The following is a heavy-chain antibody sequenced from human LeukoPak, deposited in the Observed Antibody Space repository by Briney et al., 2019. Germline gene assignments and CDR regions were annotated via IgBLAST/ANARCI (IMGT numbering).Heavy chain of an antibody. Sequence: ASVKVSCKASGGTFSSYAISWVRQAPGQGLEWMGWISAYNGNTNYAQKLQGRVTMTTDTSTSTAYMELRSLRSDDTAVYYCARGPGVYDSSGSQDFDYWGQGTLVTVSS. D-gene: IGHD3-22*01. CDR3: ARGPGVYDSSGSQDFDY. CDR2: ISAYNGNT. J-gene: IGHJ4*02. V-gene: IGHV1-18*01. CDR1: GGTFSSYA.